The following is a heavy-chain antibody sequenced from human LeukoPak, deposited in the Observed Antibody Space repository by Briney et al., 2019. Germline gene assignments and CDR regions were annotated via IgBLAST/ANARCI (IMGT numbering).Heavy chain of an antibody. D-gene: IGHD5-18*01. CDR2: ISSSSSTI. CDR1: GFTFSSYS. V-gene: IGHV3-48*04. Sequence: PGGSLRLSCAASGFTFSSYSMNWVRQAPGKGLEWVSYISSSSSTIYYADSVKGRFTISRDNAKNSLYLQMNSLRAEDTAVYYCARGGVYSYGLWGQGTLVTVSS. CDR3: ARGGVYSYGL. J-gene: IGHJ4*02.